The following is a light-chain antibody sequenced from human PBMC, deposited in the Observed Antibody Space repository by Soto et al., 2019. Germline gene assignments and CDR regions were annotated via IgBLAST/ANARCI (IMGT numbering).Light chain of an antibody. CDR3: QKSSSIPYT. CDR1: QTISTN. V-gene: IGKV1-39*01. J-gene: IGKJ2*01. Sequence: DIQMTQSPSSLSASVGDRVTITCRASQTISTNLNWYQQIPGKAPKLLIYGASNLQNGVPSRFSGSGSGTDFPLTISSLQPEDFATYYCQKSSSIPYTFGQGTKLEIK. CDR2: GAS.